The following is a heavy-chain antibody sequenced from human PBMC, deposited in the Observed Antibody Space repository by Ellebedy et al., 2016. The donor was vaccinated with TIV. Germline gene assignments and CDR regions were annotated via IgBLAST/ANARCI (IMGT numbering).Heavy chain of an antibody. CDR2: ISHTGSP. J-gene: IGHJ4*02. D-gene: IGHD3/OR15-3a*01. CDR3: ARRTSGGIDS. Sequence: SETLSLTXAVNGGSFSGYYWSWIRQSSEKGLEWIGEISHTGSPNYNPSFKSRVVMSVDTSKNQFSLKLTSVTAADTAAYYCARRTSGGIDSWGQGMLVTVSS. V-gene: IGHV4-34*01. CDR1: GGSFSGYY.